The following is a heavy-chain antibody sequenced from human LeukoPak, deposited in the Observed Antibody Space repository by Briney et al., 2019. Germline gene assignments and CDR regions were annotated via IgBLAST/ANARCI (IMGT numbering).Heavy chain of an antibody. D-gene: IGHD5-24*01. CDR1: GYSITSGSY. J-gene: IGHJ4*02. Sequence: SETLSLTCIVSGYSITSGSYWGWVRQPPGKGLEWIGRIYHSGDTYYNPSLKSRVTLSVNTSKNQLSLKLDSVPAADTAVYYCARRVTVATTYHFDYWGQGTLVTVSS. CDR2: IYHSGDT. V-gene: IGHV4-38-2*02. CDR3: ARRVTVATTYHFDY.